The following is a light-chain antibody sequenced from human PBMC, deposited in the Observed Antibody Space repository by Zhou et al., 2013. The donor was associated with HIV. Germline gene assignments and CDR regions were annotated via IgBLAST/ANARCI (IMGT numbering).Light chain of an antibody. CDR1: QDISSW. J-gene: IGKJ2*01. Sequence: DIQMTQSPSSVSASIGDRVTITCRASQDISSWLAWYQQNPGKAPRLLIYGASGLQSGVPSRFSGSGSGTEFTLTISSLQPDDFGTYYCQQCNGYPYTFGQGTKLEIK. CDR2: GAS. CDR3: QQCNGYPYT. V-gene: IGKV1-12*01.